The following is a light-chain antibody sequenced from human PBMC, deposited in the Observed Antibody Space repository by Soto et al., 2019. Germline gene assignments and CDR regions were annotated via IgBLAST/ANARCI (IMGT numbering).Light chain of an antibody. CDR2: RAS. CDR1: QSLSSDS. V-gene: IGKV3-20*01. Sequence: EIVLTQSPATLSVSPGDGATLSCRASQSLSSDSLAWYQQKPGQTPKVLIYRASSRATGIPDRFSGSGSGTDFTLTIGRLEPEDFAMYYCQQYGSSPLTFGGGTKVDIK. J-gene: IGKJ4*01. CDR3: QQYGSSPLT.